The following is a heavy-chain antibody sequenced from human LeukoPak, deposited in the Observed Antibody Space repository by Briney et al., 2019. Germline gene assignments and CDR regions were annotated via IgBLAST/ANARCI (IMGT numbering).Heavy chain of an antibody. V-gene: IGHV4-59*08. CDR2: IFYSGGS. CDR3: ARLGNTFGI. Sequence: SGTLSLTCTVSGGSISSYYWTWIRQPPGKGLEWIGYIFYSGGSNYNPSLKSRVTISVDTSKNHFSLKLSSVTAADTAVYYCARLGNTFGIWGQGTMVTVSS. D-gene: IGHD2/OR15-2a*01. CDR1: GGSISSYY. J-gene: IGHJ3*02.